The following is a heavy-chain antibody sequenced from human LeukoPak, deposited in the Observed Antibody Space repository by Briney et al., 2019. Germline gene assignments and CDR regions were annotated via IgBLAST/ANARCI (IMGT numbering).Heavy chain of an antibody. Sequence: ASVKVSCKASGYTFTSYGIGWVRQAPGQGLEWMGWISAYNGNTNYAQRLQGRVTMTTDTSTSTAYMELRSLRSDDTAVYYCAREGYYYDSSGYYLRTPTFDYWGQGTLVTVSS. CDR2: ISAYNGNT. CDR3: AREGYYYDSSGYYLRTPTFDY. CDR1: GYTFTSYG. V-gene: IGHV1-18*01. D-gene: IGHD3-22*01. J-gene: IGHJ4*02.